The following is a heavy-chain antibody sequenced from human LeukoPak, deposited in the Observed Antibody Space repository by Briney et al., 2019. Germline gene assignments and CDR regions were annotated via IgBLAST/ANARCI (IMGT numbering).Heavy chain of an antibody. CDR3: ARDQGGSGSYSSLYFDY. Sequence: SETLSLTCTVSGYSISSGYYWGWIRQPPGKGLEWIGSIYHSGSTYYNPSLKSRVTISVDTSKNQFSLKLSSVTAAGTAVYYCARDQGGSGSYSSLYFDYWGQGTLVTVSS. V-gene: IGHV4-38-2*02. D-gene: IGHD3-10*01. CDR1: GYSISSGYY. J-gene: IGHJ4*02. CDR2: IYHSGST.